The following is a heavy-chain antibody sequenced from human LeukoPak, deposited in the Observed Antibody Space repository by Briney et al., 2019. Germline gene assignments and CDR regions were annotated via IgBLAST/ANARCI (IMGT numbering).Heavy chain of an antibody. CDR3: ARGGYLSYFDC. Sequence: GGSLRLSCAASGFTFSSYGMHWVRQAPGKGLEWVAVIWYDGSNKYYADSVKGRFTISRDNSKNTLYLQMNSLRAEDTAVYYCARGGYLSYFDCWGQGTLVTVSS. D-gene: IGHD3-22*01. V-gene: IGHV3-33*01. CDR1: GFTFSSYG. J-gene: IGHJ4*02. CDR2: IWYDGSNK.